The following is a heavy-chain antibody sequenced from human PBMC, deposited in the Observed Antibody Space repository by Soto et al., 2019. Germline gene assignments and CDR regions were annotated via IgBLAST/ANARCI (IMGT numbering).Heavy chain of an antibody. D-gene: IGHD3-22*01. J-gene: IGHJ6*02. V-gene: IGHV1-18*01. CDR1: GYTFTSYG. CDR3: ARGPPRFDRSGYLVDV. Sequence: GASVKVSCKASGYTFTSYGISWVRQAPGQGLEWMGWISAYNGNTNYAQKLQGRVTMTTDPSTSTAYMELRSLRSDDTAVYYCARGPPRFDRSGYLVDVWGQGTTVTVSS. CDR2: ISAYNGNT.